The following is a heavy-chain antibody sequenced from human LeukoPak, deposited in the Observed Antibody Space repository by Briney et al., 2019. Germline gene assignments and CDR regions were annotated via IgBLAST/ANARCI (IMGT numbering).Heavy chain of an antibody. D-gene: IGHD6-6*01. V-gene: IGHV5-51*01. Sequence: GESLKISCKGSGYSFTNYWIGWVRQIPGKGLEWMGIIYPGDSDTRYSPSFQGQVTISADKSISTAYLQWSSLKASDTAMYYCARGDAARHPYYGMDVWGQGTTVTVSS. CDR1: GYSFTNYW. CDR3: ARGDAARHPYYGMDV. J-gene: IGHJ6*02. CDR2: IYPGDSDT.